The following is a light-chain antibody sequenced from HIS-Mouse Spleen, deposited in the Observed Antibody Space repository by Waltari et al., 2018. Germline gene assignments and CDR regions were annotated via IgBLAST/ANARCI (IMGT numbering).Light chain of an antibody. V-gene: IGKV3-15*01. CDR1: QSVSSN. CDR2: GAS. Sequence: EIVITQSPATLSVSPGERATLSCRASQSVSSNLAWYQQNPGQAPRLLIYGASTRATGIPARFSGSGSGTEFTLTISSMQSEDFAVYYCQQYNNWPRTFGQGTKVEIK. J-gene: IGKJ1*01. CDR3: QQYNNWPRT.